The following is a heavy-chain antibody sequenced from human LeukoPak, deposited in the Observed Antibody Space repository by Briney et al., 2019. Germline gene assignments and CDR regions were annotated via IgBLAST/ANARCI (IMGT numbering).Heavy chain of an antibody. V-gene: IGHV1-69*05. CDR2: IIPIFGTA. J-gene: IGHJ4*02. Sequence: SVKVSCKASGGTFSSYAISWVRQAPGQGLEWMGGIIPIFGTANYAQKFQGRVTITTDESTSTAYMELSSLRSEDTAVYYCATDTTVRGVIGYWGQGTLVTVSS. D-gene: IGHD3-10*01. CDR1: GGTFSSYA. CDR3: ATDTTVRGVIGY.